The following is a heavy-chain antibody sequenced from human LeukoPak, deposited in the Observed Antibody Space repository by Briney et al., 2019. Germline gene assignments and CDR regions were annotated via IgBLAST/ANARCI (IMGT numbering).Heavy chain of an antibody. V-gene: IGHV4-61*02. Sequence: SETLSLTCTVSGGSISSGSYYWSWIRQPAGKGLEWIGRIYTSGSTNYNPSLKSRVTISVDTSKNQFSLRLSSVTAADTAVYYCARDGGWFDPWGQGTLVTVSS. J-gene: IGHJ5*02. CDR1: GGSISSGSYY. CDR2: IYTSGST. CDR3: ARDGGWFDP. D-gene: IGHD3-16*01.